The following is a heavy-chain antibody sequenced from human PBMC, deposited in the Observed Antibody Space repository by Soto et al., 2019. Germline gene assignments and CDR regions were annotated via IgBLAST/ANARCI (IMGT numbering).Heavy chain of an antibody. V-gene: IGHV1-69*13. CDR3: ARDYYGSGSYDLYYFDY. CDR2: IIPIFGTA. D-gene: IGHD3-10*01. CDR1: GGTFSSYA. Sequence: GASVKVSCKASGGTFSSYAISWVRQAPGQGLEWMGGIIPIFGTANYAQKFQGRVTITADESTSTVYMELSSLRSEDTAVYYCARDYYGSGSYDLYYFDYWGQGTLVTVSS. J-gene: IGHJ4*02.